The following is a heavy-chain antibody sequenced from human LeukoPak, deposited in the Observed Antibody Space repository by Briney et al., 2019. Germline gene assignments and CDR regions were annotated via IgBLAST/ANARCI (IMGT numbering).Heavy chain of an antibody. D-gene: IGHD2-8*01. J-gene: IGHJ4*02. CDR2: TYYRSTWHN. CDR1: GDSVSSISAT. V-gene: IGHV6-1*01. Sequence: SQTLSLACAISGDSVSSISATWNWIRQSPSRGLEWLGRTYYRSTWHNDYAASVKSQITINPDTSKNQFFPQLNSVTLEDTAVYYCAKSAYFREYFDYWGQGILVTVSS. CDR3: AKSAYFREYFDY.